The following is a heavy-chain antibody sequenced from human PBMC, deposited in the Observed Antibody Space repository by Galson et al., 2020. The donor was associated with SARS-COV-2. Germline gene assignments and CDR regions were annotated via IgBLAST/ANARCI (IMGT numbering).Heavy chain of an antibody. V-gene: IGHV3-33*06. CDR1: GFTFSSYG. CDR3: AKDKVWFGELPEYGMDV. D-gene: IGHD3-10*01. Sequence: GGSLRLSCAASGFTFSSYGMHWVRQAPGKGLEWVAVIWYDGSNKYYADSVKGRFTISRDNSKNTLYLQMNSLRAEDTAVYYCAKDKVWFGELPEYGMDVWGQGTTVTVSS. CDR2: IWYDGSNK. J-gene: IGHJ6*02.